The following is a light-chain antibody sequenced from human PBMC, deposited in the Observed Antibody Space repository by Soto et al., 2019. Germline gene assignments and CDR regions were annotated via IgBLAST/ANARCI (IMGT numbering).Light chain of an antibody. CDR2: DAS. V-gene: IGKV1-5*01. CDR1: QNIRNL. Sequence: DIQLTQSPSTLSAAVGDSVTITCRASQNIRNLLAWYQQKPGKAPKPLICDASTLKTGVPSRFSGSGSGSEFNLTITGLQPNDFATYFCQQYNTYATFGQGTRLEIK. CDR3: QQYNTYAT. J-gene: IGKJ5*01.